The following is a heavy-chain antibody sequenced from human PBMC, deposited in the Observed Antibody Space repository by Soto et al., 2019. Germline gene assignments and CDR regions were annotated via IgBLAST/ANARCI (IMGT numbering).Heavy chain of an antibody. CDR3: ARHSSGYYYYYGMDV. CDR2: IYYSGST. CDR1: GGSISSYY. D-gene: IGHD3-22*01. J-gene: IGHJ6*02. V-gene: IGHV4-59*08. Sequence: SETLSLTCTVSGGSISSYYWSWIRQPPGKGLEWIGYIYYSGSTNYNPSLKSRVTISVDTSKNQFSLKLSSVTAADTAVYYCARHSSGYYYYYGMDVWGQGTTVTVSS.